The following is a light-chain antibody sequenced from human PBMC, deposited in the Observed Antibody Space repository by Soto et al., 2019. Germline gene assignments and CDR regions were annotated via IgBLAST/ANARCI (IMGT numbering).Light chain of an antibody. J-gene: IGKJ1*01. Sequence: DIVMTQSPDSLAVSLGERATINCKSSQSVLYSSNNKNYLAWYQQKPGQPPKLVIYWASTRESGVPDRFSGCGSGTDFTLTISSLQAEDVAVYYCQQYYDAPQNFGQGTKVEIK. CDR3: QQYYDAPQN. CDR2: WAS. V-gene: IGKV4-1*01. CDR1: QSVLYSSNNKNY.